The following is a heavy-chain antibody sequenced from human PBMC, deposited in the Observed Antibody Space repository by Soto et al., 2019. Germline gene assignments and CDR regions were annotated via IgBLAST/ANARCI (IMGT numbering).Heavy chain of an antibody. J-gene: IGHJ5*02. CDR3: ATFAAHYGGEFDP. V-gene: IGHV1-69*12. Sequence: QVQLVQSGAEVKKPGSSVKVSCKASEDTFSSYGFSWVRQAPGQGLEWVGRIIPIFGTTNYAQKFRGRVKITADASTSTTYTQLSTLRSQDTALYYCATFAAHYGGEFDPWGQGTPVTVSS. D-gene: IGHD3-10*01. CDR1: EDTFSSYG. CDR2: IIPIFGTT.